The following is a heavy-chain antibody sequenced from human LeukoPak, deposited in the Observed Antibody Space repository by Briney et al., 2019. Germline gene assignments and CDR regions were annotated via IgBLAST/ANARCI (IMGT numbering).Heavy chain of an antibody. J-gene: IGHJ4*02. V-gene: IGHV4-59*01. Sequence: KPSETLSLTCTVSGGSISSYYWSCLRQPPGKGLEWIGYIYYSGSTNYNPSLKSRVTISVDTSKNQFSLKLSSVTAADTAVYYCARGRFLEEDWGQGTLVTVSS. D-gene: IGHD3-3*01. CDR1: GGSISSYY. CDR2: IYYSGST. CDR3: ARGRFLEED.